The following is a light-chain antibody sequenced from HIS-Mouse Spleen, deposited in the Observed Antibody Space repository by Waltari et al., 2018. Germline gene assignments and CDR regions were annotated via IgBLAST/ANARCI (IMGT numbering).Light chain of an antibody. J-gene: IGLJ2*01. Sequence: SYELTQPPSVSVSPGQTARITCPGHACPKKYAYWYQQKSGQAPVLVIYEDSKRPSEIPERISGSSSGTMATLSIRGAQVEDKADYYCYSTDSSGNHRVFGGGTKLTVL. CDR1: ACPKKY. CDR2: EDS. V-gene: IGLV3-10*01. CDR3: YSTDSSGNHRV.